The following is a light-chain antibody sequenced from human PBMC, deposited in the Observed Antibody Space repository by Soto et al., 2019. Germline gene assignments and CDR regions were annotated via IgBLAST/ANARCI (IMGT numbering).Light chain of an antibody. CDR2: DVS. CDR1: SSDIGVYNY. J-gene: IGLJ2*01. V-gene: IGLV2-14*01. CDR3: SSYTSSSTYVV. Sequence: QSALTQPACVSGSPGQSITISCTGTSSDIGVYNYVSWYQQHPGKAPKLMIYDVSNRPSGVSNRFSGSKSGNTASLTISGLQAEYEADYYCSSYTSSSTYVVFGGGTKLTVL.